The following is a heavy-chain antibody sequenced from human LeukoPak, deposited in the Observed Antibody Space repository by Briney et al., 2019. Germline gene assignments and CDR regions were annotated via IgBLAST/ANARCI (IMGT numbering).Heavy chain of an antibody. D-gene: IGHD5-18*01. V-gene: IGHV1-18*01. J-gene: IGHJ6*03. CDR2: ISAYNGNT. CDR3: ARGRREGIQLWLLPNPFHYYMDV. CDR1: GYTFTSYG. Sequence: ASVKVSCKASGYTFTSYGISWVRQAPGQGLEWMGWISAYNGNTNYAQKLQGRVTMTTDTSTSTAYMELRSLRSEDTAVYYCARGRREGIQLWLLPNPFHYYMDVWGKGTTVTVSS.